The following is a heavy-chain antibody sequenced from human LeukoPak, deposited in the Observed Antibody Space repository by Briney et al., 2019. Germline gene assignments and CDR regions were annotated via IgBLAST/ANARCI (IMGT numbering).Heavy chain of an antibody. D-gene: IGHD1-1*01. V-gene: IGHV4-30-2*01. CDR2: ICNSGST. CDR3: GRGHRTTNDAFDI. J-gene: IGHJ3*02. Sequence: SETLSLTCVVSGGSISSGGYCWRWLRPPPGKGLEWIGFICNSGSTYYTPSLKSRFTISVDRSKNHFSLKLSSVAAADADVYYCGRGHRTTNDAFDIWGQGTMVTVSS. CDR1: GGSISSGGYC.